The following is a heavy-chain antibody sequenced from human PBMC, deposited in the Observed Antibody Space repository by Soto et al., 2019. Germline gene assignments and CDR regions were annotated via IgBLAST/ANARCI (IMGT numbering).Heavy chain of an antibody. CDR1: GFTFSHYG. CDR3: ASYSGKYQGRIDY. J-gene: IGHJ4*02. Sequence: QVQLVESGGGVVQPGRSLRLSCAASGFTFSHYGINWVRQAPGKGLEWLAVISYDGSNKHYADSVKGRFTVSRDNSKNTLYLQMNILRAEDTAVYFCASYSGKYQGRIDYWGQGTLVTVSS. V-gene: IGHV3-30*03. CDR2: ISYDGSNK. D-gene: IGHD1-26*01.